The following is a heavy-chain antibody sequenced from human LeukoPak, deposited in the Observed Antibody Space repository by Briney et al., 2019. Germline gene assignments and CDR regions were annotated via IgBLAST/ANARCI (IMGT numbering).Heavy chain of an antibody. CDR3: ARVSITMVRGVFDY. J-gene: IGHJ4*02. D-gene: IGHD3-10*01. Sequence: SETLSLTCTVSGGSISSSSYYWGWIRQPPGKGLEWIGSIYYSGSTYYNPSLKSRVTISVDTSKNQFSLKLSSVTAADTAVYYCARVSITMVRGVFDYWGQGTLVTVSS. CDR1: GGSISSSSYY. V-gene: IGHV4-39*07. CDR2: IYYSGST.